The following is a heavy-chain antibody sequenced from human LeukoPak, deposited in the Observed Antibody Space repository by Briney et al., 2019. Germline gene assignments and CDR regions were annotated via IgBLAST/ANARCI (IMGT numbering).Heavy chain of an antibody. CDR3: ARDLEVGATDFDY. V-gene: IGHV1-69*13. D-gene: IGHD1-26*01. CDR2: IIPIFGTA. Sequence: SVKVSCKASGGTFSSYAISWVRQAPGQGLEWMGGIIPIFGTANYAQKFQGRVTITADESTSTAYMELSSLRSEDTAVYYCARDLEVGATDFDYWGQGTLVTVSS. CDR1: GGTFSSYA. J-gene: IGHJ4*02.